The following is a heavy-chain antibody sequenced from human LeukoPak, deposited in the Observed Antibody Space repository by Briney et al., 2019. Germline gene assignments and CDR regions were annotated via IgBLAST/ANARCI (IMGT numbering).Heavy chain of an antibody. J-gene: IGHJ5*02. CDR3: AREGDIVVVPAASAGFDP. CDR1: GYTFTSYC. D-gene: IGHD2-2*01. CDR2: INPNSGGT. V-gene: IGHV1-2*06. Sequence: GASVKVSCKASGYTFTSYCMHWVRQAPGQGLEWMGRINPNSGGTNYEQKFRGRVTMTRDTSISTAYMELSRLRSDDTAVYYCAREGDIVVVPAASAGFDPWGQGTLVTVSS.